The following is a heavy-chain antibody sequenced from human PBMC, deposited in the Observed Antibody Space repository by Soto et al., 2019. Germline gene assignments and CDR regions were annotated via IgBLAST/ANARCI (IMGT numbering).Heavy chain of an antibody. D-gene: IGHD2-15*01. CDR2: IYYSGST. CDR1: GCSISSGGYY. V-gene: IGHV4-31*03. CDR3: ARVKDILTWFDP. Sequence: SETLSLTCTVSGCSISSGGYYWSWIRQHPGKGLEWIGYIYYSGSTYYNPSLKSRVTISVDTSKNQFSLKLSSVTAADTAVYYCARVKDILTWFDPWGPGTLVTVSS. J-gene: IGHJ5*02.